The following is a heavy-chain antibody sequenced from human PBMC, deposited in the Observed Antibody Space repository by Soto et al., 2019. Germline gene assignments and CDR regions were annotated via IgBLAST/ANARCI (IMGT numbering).Heavy chain of an antibody. D-gene: IGHD6-19*01. V-gene: IGHV4-39*01. CDR3: ARGRRTVAGYFDY. Sequence: PSETLSLTCTVSGGSISSSSYYWGWIRQPPGKGLEWIGGIYYSGSTYYNPSLKSRVTISVDTSKNQFSLKLSSVTAANTAVYYCARGRRTVAGYFDYWGQGTLVTVSS. CDR1: GGSISSSSYY. J-gene: IGHJ4*02. CDR2: IYYSGST.